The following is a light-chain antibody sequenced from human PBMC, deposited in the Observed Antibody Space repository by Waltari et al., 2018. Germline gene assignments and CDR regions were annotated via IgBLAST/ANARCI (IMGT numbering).Light chain of an antibody. CDR1: QSVSTY. CDR2: NAS. J-gene: IGKJ5*01. V-gene: IGKV3-11*01. Sequence: EVVLTQSPPTLSLSPGERATLSCRTSQSVSTYLAWYQHNPGQPPRLPIFNASYRATGVPTRFSGSGSGTDFTLTISSLEPEDFAVYYCQQRSSGPPVTFGQGTRVEI. CDR3: QQRSSGPPVT.